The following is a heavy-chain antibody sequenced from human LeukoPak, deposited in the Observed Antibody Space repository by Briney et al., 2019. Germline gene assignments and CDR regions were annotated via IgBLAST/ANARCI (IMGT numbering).Heavy chain of an antibody. CDR1: GFTFSSYS. J-gene: IGHJ4*02. CDR3: ARCTTGRTFGSLREIKRSREIDY. D-gene: IGHD1-1*01. V-gene: IGHV3-21*01. CDR2: ISSSSSNI. Sequence: GGSLGLSCAASGFTFSSYSMNWVRQAPGKGLEWVSSISSSSSNIYYADSVKGRFTISRDNAKNSLYLQMNSLRVEDTAAYYCARCTTGRTFGSLREIKRSREIDYWGQGTLVTVSS.